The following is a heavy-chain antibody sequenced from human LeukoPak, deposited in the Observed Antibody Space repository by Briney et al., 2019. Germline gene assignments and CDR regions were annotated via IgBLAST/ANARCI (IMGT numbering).Heavy chain of an antibody. V-gene: IGHV1-46*01. CDR3: ARDPISSNWPRGHWFDP. CDR2: INPNGGST. J-gene: IGHJ5*02. CDR1: GYPFTSYY. Sequence: ASVKVSCKASGYPFTSYYMNWVRQAPGQGLEWMGIINPNGGSTTYAQRFQGGVSMTRDTSTSTVYMELTSLRSDDTAVYYCARDPISSNWPRGHWFDPWGQGTLVTVSS. D-gene: IGHD6-13*01.